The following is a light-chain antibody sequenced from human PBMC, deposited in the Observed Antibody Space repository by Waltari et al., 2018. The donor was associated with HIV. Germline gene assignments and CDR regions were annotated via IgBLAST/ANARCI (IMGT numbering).Light chain of an antibody. CDR1: TGAVTSCHS. Sequence: AVVTQEPSLTVSPGGTVTLPSGSSTGAVTSCHSPYWFQQKPGQAPRTLIFDTNNKHSWTPARFLGSLLGGKAALTLSGAQPEDEAEYYCLLSYSGARVFGGGTKLTVL. CDR3: LLSYSGARV. CDR2: DTN. J-gene: IGLJ2*01. V-gene: IGLV7-46*01.